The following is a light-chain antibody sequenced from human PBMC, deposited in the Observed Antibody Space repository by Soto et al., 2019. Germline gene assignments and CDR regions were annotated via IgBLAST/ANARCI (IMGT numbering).Light chain of an antibody. J-gene: IGKJ1*01. CDR3: QQRSNWPPRT. CDR2: DAS. V-gene: IGKV3-11*01. CDR1: QSVSSY. Sequence: EIVLTQSPATLSLSPGERATLSCRASQSVSSYLAWYQQKPGQAPRLLIYDASNRATGIPGRFSGSGSGTDFTLTISSLEPEDFAIYDCQQRSNWPPRTFGQGTK.